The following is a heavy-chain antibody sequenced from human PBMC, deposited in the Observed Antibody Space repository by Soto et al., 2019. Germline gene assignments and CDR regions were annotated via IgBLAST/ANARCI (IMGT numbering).Heavy chain of an antibody. CDR1: GYTFTGYY. CDR2: INIKSGYT. V-gene: IGHV1-2*04. CDR3: ARAGVYYGMDV. Sequence: QVQLVQSGAEVKKPGASVKVSCKASGYTFTGYYMHWVRQAPGQGLEWLGWINIKSGYTAYAQSFQDWVTMTRDTSINTAYMELSRLRSDDTAVYYCARAGVYYGMDVWGQGTTVTVSS. D-gene: IGHD3-10*01. J-gene: IGHJ6*02.